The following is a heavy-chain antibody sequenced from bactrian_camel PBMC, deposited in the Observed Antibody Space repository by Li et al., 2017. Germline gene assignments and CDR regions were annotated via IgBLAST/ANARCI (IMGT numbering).Heavy chain of an antibody. J-gene: IGHJ4*01. V-gene: IGHV3S53*01. D-gene: IGHD2*01. Sequence: HVQVVESGGGSVQAGGSLRPSCAGYSYSSYCMGWFRQAPGKQREWVASMSAGGYPSYVDSVKGRFTLSEDKLKGTVYLQMNNLEPEDTAMYTCKTSGPKSCGSWGPGGQGTQVTVS. CDR3: KTSGPKSCGSWGP. CDR2: MSAGGYP. CDR1: YSYSSYC.